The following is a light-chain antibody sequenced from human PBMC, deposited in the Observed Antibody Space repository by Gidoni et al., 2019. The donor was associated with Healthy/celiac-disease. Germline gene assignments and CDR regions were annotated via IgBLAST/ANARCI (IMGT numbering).Light chain of an antibody. CDR1: QSISSH. Sequence: DIQMTQSPSSLSAPVGDRVTITCRASQSISSHLNWYQQKPGKAPTLLIYAASSLQSGVPSRFSGSGSGTEFTLTISSLQPEDFATYYCQQSYSTPPTFGGGTKVEIK. V-gene: IGKV1-39*01. CDR3: QQSYSTPPT. CDR2: AAS. J-gene: IGKJ4*01.